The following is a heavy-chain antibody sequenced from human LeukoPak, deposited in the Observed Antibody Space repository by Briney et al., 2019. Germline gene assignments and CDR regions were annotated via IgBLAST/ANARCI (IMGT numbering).Heavy chain of an antibody. J-gene: IGHJ6*03. V-gene: IGHV1-2*02. CDR2: INPNSGAT. Sequence: ASVKVSCKASGYTLTDYYMHWVRQAPGQGLEWMAWINPNSGATIYAQNFQDRVTVTRDTSISTAYMELCSLRSDDTAVYYCARGRQTYYYYMDVWGKGTTVTVSS. CDR3: ARGRQTYYYYMDV. CDR1: GYTLTDYY.